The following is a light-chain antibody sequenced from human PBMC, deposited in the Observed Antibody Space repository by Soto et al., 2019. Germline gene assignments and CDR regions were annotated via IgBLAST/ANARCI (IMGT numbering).Light chain of an antibody. Sequence: DIQMTQSPSTLSASVGDRVTITCRASQSISSWLAWYQQKPGKAPKLLIYKASSLESGDPSRFSGSGSGTEFTLTISSLQPDDFATYYCQQYNSYSGFGGGTKVEIK. V-gene: IGKV1-5*03. CDR1: QSISSW. CDR2: KAS. CDR3: QQYNSYSG. J-gene: IGKJ4*02.